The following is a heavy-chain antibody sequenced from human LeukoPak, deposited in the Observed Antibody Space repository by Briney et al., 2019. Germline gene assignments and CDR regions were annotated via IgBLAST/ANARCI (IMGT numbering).Heavy chain of an antibody. Sequence: ASVKVSCKASGYTFTSYDINWVRQATGQGLEWMGWMNPNSGNTGYARKFQGRVTMTRNTSISTAYMELSSLRSEDTAVYYCAREYTMVRGVITENWFDPWGQGTLVTVSS. J-gene: IGHJ5*02. CDR2: MNPNSGNT. V-gene: IGHV1-8*01. CDR3: AREYTMVRGVITENWFDP. CDR1: GYTFTSYD. D-gene: IGHD3-10*01.